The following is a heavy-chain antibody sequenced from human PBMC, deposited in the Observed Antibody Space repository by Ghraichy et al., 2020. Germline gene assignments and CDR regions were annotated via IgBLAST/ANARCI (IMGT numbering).Heavy chain of an antibody. CDR2: IYYSGST. CDR1: GGSISSGGYY. Sequence: SETLSLTCTVSGGSISSGGYYWSWIRQHPGKGLEWIGYIYYSGSTYYNPSLKSRVTISVDTSKNQFSLKLSSVTAADTAVYYCARDTYDSSGLYYFDYWGQGTLVTVSS. CDR3: ARDTYDSSGLYYFDY. J-gene: IGHJ4*02. D-gene: IGHD3-22*01. V-gene: IGHV4-31*03.